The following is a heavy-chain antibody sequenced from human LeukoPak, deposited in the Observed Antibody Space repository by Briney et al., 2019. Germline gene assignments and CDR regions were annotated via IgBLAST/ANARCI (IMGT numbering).Heavy chain of an antibody. J-gene: IGHJ5*02. CDR2: IYYSGST. Sequence: SETLSLTCTVSGGSISSGGYYWSWIRQHPGKGLEWIGYIYYSGSTYYNPSLKSRVTISVDTSNNQFSLKLNSVTAADTAVYYCAGAPTSRGDNGFDPWGQGTLVTASS. CDR1: GGSISSGGYY. V-gene: IGHV4-31*03. D-gene: IGHD2-2*01. CDR3: AGAPTSRGDNGFDP.